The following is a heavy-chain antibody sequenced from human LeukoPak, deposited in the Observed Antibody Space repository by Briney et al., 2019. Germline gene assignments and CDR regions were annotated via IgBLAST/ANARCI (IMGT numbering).Heavy chain of an antibody. Sequence: SVKLSCKASGFTFTSSAVQWVRQARGQRLEWIGWIVVGSGNTNYAQKFQERVTITRDMSTSTAYLELSSLRSEDPAVYYCAASPDYYDSNGYSYYFDYWGQGTLVTVSS. CDR2: IVVGSGNT. J-gene: IGHJ4*02. CDR1: GFTFTSSA. D-gene: IGHD3-22*01. V-gene: IGHV1-58*01. CDR3: AASPDYYDSNGYSYYFDY.